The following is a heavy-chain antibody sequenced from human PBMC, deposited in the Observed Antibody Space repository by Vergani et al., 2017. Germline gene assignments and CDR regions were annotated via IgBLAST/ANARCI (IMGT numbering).Heavy chain of an antibody. Sequence: QLQLQESGPGLVKPSETLSLTCTVSGGSISSSSYYWGWIRQPPGKGLEWIGSIYYSGSTYYNPSLKSRVTISVDTSKTQFSLKRSSVTAADTAVYYCARVSYSSGWNNRYYFDYWGQGTLVTVAS. V-gene: IGHV4-39*01. J-gene: IGHJ4*02. CDR3: ARVSYSSGWNNRYYFDY. D-gene: IGHD6-19*01. CDR2: IYYSGST. CDR1: GGSISSSSYY.